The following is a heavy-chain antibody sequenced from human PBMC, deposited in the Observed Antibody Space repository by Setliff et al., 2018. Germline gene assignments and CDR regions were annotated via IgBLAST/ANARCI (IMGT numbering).Heavy chain of an antibody. CDR3: ARDMGQPYYFES. Sequence: ASETLSLTCVVYGDSFSDYYWSWIRQPPGKGLEWIGSIYYTGSTYYNPSLKSRVTMSVDTSKRQFSLKLGSATAADTAVYYCARDMGQPYYFESWGLGTLVTVSS. V-gene: IGHV4-34*01. D-gene: IGHD1-1*01. CDR1: GDSFSDYY. CDR2: IYYTGST. J-gene: IGHJ4*02.